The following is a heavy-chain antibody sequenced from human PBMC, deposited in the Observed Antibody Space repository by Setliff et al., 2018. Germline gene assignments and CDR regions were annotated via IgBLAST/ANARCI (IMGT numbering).Heavy chain of an antibody. J-gene: IGHJ4*02. D-gene: IGHD3-3*01. Sequence: PSETLSLTCAVYGGSFTDYYWSWIRRPPGKGLEWIGEISHSGSTMYKPSLKSRLTISIDTSKNQFSLKLRSVTAADTAIYYCARVPYYNFWSGEIDYWGPGTLVTVSS. CDR1: GGSFTDYY. V-gene: IGHV4-34*01. CDR2: ISHSGST. CDR3: ARVPYYNFWSGEIDY.